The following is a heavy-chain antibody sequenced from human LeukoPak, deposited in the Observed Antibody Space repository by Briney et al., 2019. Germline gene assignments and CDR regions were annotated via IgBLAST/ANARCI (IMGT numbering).Heavy chain of an antibody. CDR3: ATTGSGSYYDY. D-gene: IGHD1-26*01. V-gene: IGHV3-74*01. CDR1: GFSFSSSW. Sequence: QPGGSLRLSCAASGFSFSSSWMHWVRHVPGKGLEWVSRINDDETSTTYAESVKGRFTISRDNAKNTLFLQMNSLRAEDTAVYYCATTGSGSYYDYWGRGTLVTVSS. J-gene: IGHJ4*02. CDR2: INDDETST.